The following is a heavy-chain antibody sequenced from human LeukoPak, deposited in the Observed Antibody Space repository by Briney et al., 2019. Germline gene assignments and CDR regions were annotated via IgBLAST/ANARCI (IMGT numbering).Heavy chain of an antibody. CDR2: INHSGST. CDR1: GYSISSGYY. D-gene: IGHD3-22*01. V-gene: IGHV4-38-2*02. J-gene: IGHJ5*02. CDR3: ARRAWYYDSSAYYGLNWFDP. Sequence: SETLSLTCTVSGYSISSGYYWGWIRQPPGKGLEWIGEINHSGSTNYNPSLKSRVTISVDTSKNQFSLKLSSVTAADTAVYYCARRAWYYDSSAYYGLNWFDPWGQGTLVTVSS.